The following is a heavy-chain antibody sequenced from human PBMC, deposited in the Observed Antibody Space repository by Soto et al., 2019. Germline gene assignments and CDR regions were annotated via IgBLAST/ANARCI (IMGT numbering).Heavy chain of an antibody. V-gene: IGHV2-5*02. CDR3: ARCVGGGNSCYFVC. CDR2: IYWDDDQ. Sequence: QIALEESGPTLVKPTQTLTLTCTFSGFSLTTSDMGVGWIRQPPGKALEWLALIYWDDDQRYSPSLKSRLTITKDTSENQVVLTMTNMDPVDTATYYCARCVGGGNSCYFVCWGQGTLVTVSS. D-gene: IGHD2-21*02. CDR1: GFSLTTSDMG. J-gene: IGHJ4*02.